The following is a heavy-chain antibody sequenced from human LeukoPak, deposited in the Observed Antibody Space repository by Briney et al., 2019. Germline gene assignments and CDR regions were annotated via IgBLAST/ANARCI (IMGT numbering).Heavy chain of an antibody. Sequence: SETLSHTCTVSGGSISSSSYYWGWIRQPPGKGLEWIGSIYYSGSTYYNPSLKSRVTISVDTSKNQFSLKLSSVTAADTAVYYCARERIDYGDYSFFDYWGQGTLVTVSS. V-gene: IGHV4-39*07. CDR3: ARERIDYGDYSFFDY. CDR2: IYYSGST. J-gene: IGHJ4*02. D-gene: IGHD4-17*01. CDR1: GGSISSSSYY.